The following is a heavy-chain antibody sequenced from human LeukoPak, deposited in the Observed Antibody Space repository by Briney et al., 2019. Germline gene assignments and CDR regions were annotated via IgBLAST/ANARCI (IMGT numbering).Heavy chain of an antibody. CDR1: GFTFTSYW. CDR2: IKENGNEQ. Sequence: PGGSLRLSCEASGFTFTSYWMSWVRQAPGKGPEWVAPIKENGNEQYYADSVKGRFTISRDNVKQSLGLQMNSLRVEDTAVYYCAREARARYDFWSGTTHYYFDYWGQGTLVTVSS. CDR3: AREARARYDFWSGTTHYYFDY. J-gene: IGHJ4*02. D-gene: IGHD3-3*01. V-gene: IGHV3-7*01.